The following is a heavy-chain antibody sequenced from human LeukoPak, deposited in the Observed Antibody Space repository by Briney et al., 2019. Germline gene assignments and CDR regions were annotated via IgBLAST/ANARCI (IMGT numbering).Heavy chain of an antibody. J-gene: IGHJ4*02. CDR2: FYHSGST. CDR1: GFTVSSNY. CDR3: ARASLLRYFEGFDY. D-gene: IGHD3-9*01. V-gene: IGHV4-30-2*01. Sequence: LRLSCAASGFTVSSNYMSWVRQAPGKGLEWIGYFYHSGSTYYNPSLKSRVTISVDRSKHQFSLKLSSVTAADTAVYYCARASLLRYFEGFDYWGQGTLVTVSS.